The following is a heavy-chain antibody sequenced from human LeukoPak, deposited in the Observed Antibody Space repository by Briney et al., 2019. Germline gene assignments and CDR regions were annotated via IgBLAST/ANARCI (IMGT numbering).Heavy chain of an antibody. D-gene: IGHD2-15*01. V-gene: IGHV1-69*04. J-gene: IGHJ3*02. CDR1: GGTFSSYA. Sequence: SVKVSCKASGGTFSSYAISWVRQAPGQGLEWMGRIIPILGIANYAQKFQGRVTITADKSTSTAYMELSSLRSEDTAVYYCARDRSLGTLCDAFDIWGQGTMVTVSS. CDR2: IIPILGIA. CDR3: ARDRSLGTLCDAFDI.